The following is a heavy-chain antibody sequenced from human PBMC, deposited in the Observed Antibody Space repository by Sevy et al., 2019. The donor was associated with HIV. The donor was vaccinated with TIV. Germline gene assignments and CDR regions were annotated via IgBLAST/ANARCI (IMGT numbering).Heavy chain of an antibody. V-gene: IGHV2-5*02. CDR3: AHKMVGIAVGDAFDI. CDR1: GFSLSTSGVG. Sequence: SGPTLVKPTQTLTLTCTFSGFSLSTSGVGVGWIRRPPGKALEWLALIYWDDDKRYSPSLKSRLTITKDTSKNQVVLTMTNMDPVDTATYYCAHKMVGIAVGDAFDIWGQGTMVTVSS. J-gene: IGHJ3*02. CDR2: IYWDDDK. D-gene: IGHD6-19*01.